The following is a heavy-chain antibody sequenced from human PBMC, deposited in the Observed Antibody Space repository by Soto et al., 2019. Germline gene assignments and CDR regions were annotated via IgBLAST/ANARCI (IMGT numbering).Heavy chain of an antibody. D-gene: IGHD1-26*01. Sequence: GGSLRLSCAASGFTFSNAWMSWGRQAPGKGLEWVGRIKSKTDGGTTDYAAPVKGRFTISRDDSKNTLYLQMNSLKTEDTAVYYCTTGQYGIVGATDAFDIWGQGTMVTVSS. CDR3: TTGQYGIVGATDAFDI. CDR1: GFTFSNAW. V-gene: IGHV3-15*01. J-gene: IGHJ3*02. CDR2: IKSKTDGGTT.